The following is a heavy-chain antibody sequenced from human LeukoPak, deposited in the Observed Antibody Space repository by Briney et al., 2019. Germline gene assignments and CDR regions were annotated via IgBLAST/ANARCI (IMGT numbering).Heavy chain of an antibody. CDR1: GGSISSYY. D-gene: IGHD2-15*01. Sequence: SETLSLTCTVSGGSISSYYWNWIRQPPGKGLEWIGHIYYSGSTNYNPSLKSRVTISVDTSKNQFSLKLTSVTAADTAVYYCARRYCSGGSCYEGFDPWGQGTLVTVSS. CDR2: IYYSGST. V-gene: IGHV4-59*08. J-gene: IGHJ5*02. CDR3: ARRYCSGGSCYEGFDP.